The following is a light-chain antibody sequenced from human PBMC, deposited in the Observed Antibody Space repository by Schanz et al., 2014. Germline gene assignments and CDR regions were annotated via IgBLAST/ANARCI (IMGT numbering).Light chain of an antibody. Sequence: QSALTQPPSASGSPGQSVTISCTGTSSDVGGYNYVSWYQQHPGKAPKVMIYEVTKRPSGVPDRYSGSKSGNTASLTISWLQPEDEAEYFCSSFTSTTTLVVFGGGTKLTVL. J-gene: IGLJ2*01. CDR2: EVT. CDR3: SSFTSTTTLVV. V-gene: IGLV2-8*01. CDR1: SSDVGGYNY.